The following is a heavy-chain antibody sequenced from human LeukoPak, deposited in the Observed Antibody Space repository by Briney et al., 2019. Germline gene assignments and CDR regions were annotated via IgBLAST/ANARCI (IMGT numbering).Heavy chain of an antibody. CDR3: AREGGEELERLAFDI. J-gene: IGHJ3*02. D-gene: IGHD1-1*01. CDR1: GFTLSNAW. V-gene: IGHV3-15*01. CDR2: IKSKANGETR. Sequence: PGGSLRLSCAASGFTLSNAWMNWVRQAPSKGLEWVGLIKSKANGETRDYAAPVKGRFTISRDDSDNTLYLQMNSLRAEDTAVYYCAREGGEELERLAFDIWGQGTMVTVSS.